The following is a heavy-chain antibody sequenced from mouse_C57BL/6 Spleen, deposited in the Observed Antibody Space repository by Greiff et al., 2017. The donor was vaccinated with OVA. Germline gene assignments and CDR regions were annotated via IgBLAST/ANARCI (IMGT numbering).Heavy chain of an antibody. D-gene: IGHD1-1*01. J-gene: IGHJ2*01. V-gene: IGHV1-74*01. CDR1: GYTFTSYW. CDR3: AIAPYYYGSPFDY. Sequence: QVQLQQPGAELVKPGASVKVSCKASGYTFTSYWMHWVKQRPGQGLEWIGRIHPSDSDTNYNQQFKGKATLTVDKSSSTAYMQLSSLTSGDSAVYYCAIAPYYYGSPFDYWGPRHHSHSLL. CDR2: IHPSDSDT.